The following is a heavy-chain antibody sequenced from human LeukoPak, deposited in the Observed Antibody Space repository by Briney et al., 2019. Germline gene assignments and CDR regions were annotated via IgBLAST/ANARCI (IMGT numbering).Heavy chain of an antibody. V-gene: IGHV1-69*02. D-gene: IGHD3-3*01. CDR1: GGTFSSFT. Sequence: ASVKVSCKASGGTFSSFTISWVRQAPGQGLEWMGRIIPILGIANYAQKFQGRVTITRNTSISTAYMELSSLRSEDTAVYYCARLHRPDYDFWSGYPFDPWGQGTLVTVSS. J-gene: IGHJ5*02. CDR3: ARLHRPDYDFWSGYPFDP. CDR2: IIPILGIA.